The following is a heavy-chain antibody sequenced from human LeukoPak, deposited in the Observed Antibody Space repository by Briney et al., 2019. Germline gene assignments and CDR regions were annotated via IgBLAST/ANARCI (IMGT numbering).Heavy chain of an antibody. V-gene: IGHV3-23*01. CDR1: GFTFSSYA. CDR2: ISGSGGST. CDR3: ARDRGVLWVDAFDI. Sequence: GGSLRLSCAASGFTFSSYAMSWVRQAPGKGLEWVSAISGSGGSTYYADSVKGRFTISRDNAKNSLYLQMNSLRAEDTALYYCARDRGVLWVDAFDIWGQGTMVTVSS. J-gene: IGHJ3*02. D-gene: IGHD3-16*01.